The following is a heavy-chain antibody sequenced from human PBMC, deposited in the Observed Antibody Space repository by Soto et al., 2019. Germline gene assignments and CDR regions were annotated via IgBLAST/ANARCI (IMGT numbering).Heavy chain of an antibody. Sequence: QVQLQQWGAGLLKPSETLSLTCAVYGGSFSGYYWSWIRQPPGKGLEWIGEIYHSGTINSNPSLKSRVTISADTSRNQFSQNLSSVTAADTAVYYCARIRENFLPYDAFDIWGQGTMVTVSS. D-gene: IGHD1-7*01. V-gene: IGHV4-34*01. CDR2: IYHSGTI. CDR3: ARIRENFLPYDAFDI. J-gene: IGHJ3*02. CDR1: GGSFSGYY.